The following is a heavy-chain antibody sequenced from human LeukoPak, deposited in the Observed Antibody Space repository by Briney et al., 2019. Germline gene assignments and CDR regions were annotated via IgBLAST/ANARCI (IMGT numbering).Heavy chain of an antibody. CDR1: GFTFNSYW. D-gene: IGHD6-13*01. Sequence: PGGSLRLSCAASGFTFNSYWMHWVRQAPGKGLVWVSQINNGGSTTRYADSVKGRFTISRDNAENTLYLQMSSLRAEDAAVYYCARGYSSSWYNWLDPWGQGTLVTVSS. J-gene: IGHJ5*02. CDR3: ARGYSSSWYNWLDP. V-gene: IGHV3-74*01. CDR2: INNGGSTT.